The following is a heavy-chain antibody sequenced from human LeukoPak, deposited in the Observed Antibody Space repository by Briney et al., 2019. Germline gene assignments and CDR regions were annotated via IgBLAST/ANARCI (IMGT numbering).Heavy chain of an antibody. CDR2: IYTSGST. D-gene: IGHD6-13*01. CDR3: ARDSGSSSFTGWFDP. J-gene: IGHJ5*02. Sequence: PSQTLSLTCTVSGGSISSGSYCWSWIRQPAGKGLESIGRIYTSGSTNYNPSLKSRVTISVDTSKNQFSLKLSSVTAADTAVYYCARDSGSSSFTGWFDPWGQGTLVTVSS. CDR1: GGSISSGSYC. V-gene: IGHV4-61*02.